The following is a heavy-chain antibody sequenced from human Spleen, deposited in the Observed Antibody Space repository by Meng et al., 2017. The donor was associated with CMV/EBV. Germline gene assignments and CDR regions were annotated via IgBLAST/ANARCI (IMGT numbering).Heavy chain of an antibody. CDR1: GGTFSSSA. D-gene: IGHD2-2*01. Sequence: QVRWGQYGARVKKPGSSWKVSCKASGGTFSSSAISWVRQAPGPGLEWMGGIIPIFGTANYAQKFQGRVTITADESTSTAYMELSSLRSEDTAVYYCARDHLRGIVVVPAFDYWGQGTLVTVSS. CDR2: IIPIFGTA. CDR3: ARDHLRGIVVVPAFDY. V-gene: IGHV1-69*12. J-gene: IGHJ4*02.